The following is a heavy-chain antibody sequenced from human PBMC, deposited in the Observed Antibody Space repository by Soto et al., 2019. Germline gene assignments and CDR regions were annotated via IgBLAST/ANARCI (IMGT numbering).Heavy chain of an antibody. Sequence: QVQLQQWGAGLLKPSETLSLTCAVYGGSFKNYSWSWIRQSPGNGLQWIGESNHRGTTNYNPSLRSRVTFSVDTSQNEFSLKLRSVTAADTVVYYCVRGGSFIAGAMVWLDPWCQGTLVTVSS. CDR3: VRGGSFIAGAMVWLDP. D-gene: IGHD6-13*01. CDR2: SNHRGTT. J-gene: IGHJ5*02. V-gene: IGHV4-34*01. CDR1: GGSFKNYS.